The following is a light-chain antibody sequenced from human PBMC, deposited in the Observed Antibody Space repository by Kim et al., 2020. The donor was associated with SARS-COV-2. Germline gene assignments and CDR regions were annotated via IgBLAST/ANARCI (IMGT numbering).Light chain of an antibody. Sequence: QSVLTQPPSVSAAPGQKVTISCSESSSNIGNNYVFWYQQFPGTAPKLLIYDNNKRPSGIPDRFSGSKSGTSATLGITGLQTGDEADYYCGTWDSSLSAGIFGGGTQLTVL. CDR3: GTWDSSLSAGI. CDR1: SSNIGNNY. CDR2: DNN. V-gene: IGLV1-51*01. J-gene: IGLJ2*01.